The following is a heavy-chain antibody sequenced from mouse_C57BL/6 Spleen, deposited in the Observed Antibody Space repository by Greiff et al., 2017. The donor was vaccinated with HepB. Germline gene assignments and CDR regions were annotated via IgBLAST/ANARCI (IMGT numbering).Heavy chain of an antibody. CDR3: ERYEGYDWYFDV. J-gene: IGHJ1*03. CDR2: ISYSGST. CDR1: GYSITSDY. Sequence: EVQLKESGPGLAKPSQTLSLPCSVTGYSITSDYWNCIRKFPGNKLEYMGYISYSGSTYYNPSLKSRISITRDTSKNQYYLQLNSVTTEDTATYYCERYEGYDWYFDVWGTGTTVTVSS. V-gene: IGHV3-8*01. D-gene: IGHD2-3*01.